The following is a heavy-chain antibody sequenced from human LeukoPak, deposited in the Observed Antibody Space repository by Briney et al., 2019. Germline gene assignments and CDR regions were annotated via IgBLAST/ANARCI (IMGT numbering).Heavy chain of an antibody. Sequence: SQTLSLTCAISGDSVSVKSDVWNWIRQSPSRGLEWLGRTYYRSKWIFDYAASVKSRITISPDTSKNQFSLQLNSVTPEDTAVYYCARVGWTQLKFVFDPWGLGTVVSVSS. CDR3: ARVGWTQLKFVFDP. D-gene: IGHD1-1*01. CDR2: TYYRSKWIF. V-gene: IGHV6-1*01. J-gene: IGHJ5*02. CDR1: GDSVSVKSDV.